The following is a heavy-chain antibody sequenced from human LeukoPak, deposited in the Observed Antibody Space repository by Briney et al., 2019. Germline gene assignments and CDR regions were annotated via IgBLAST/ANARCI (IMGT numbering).Heavy chain of an antibody. CDR1: GFTFSSYG. CDR2: ISGSGGST. CDR3: AELGITMIGGV. V-gene: IGHV3-23*01. J-gene: IGHJ6*04. D-gene: IGHD3-10*02. Sequence: GGSLRLSCAASGFTFSSYGMSWVRQAPGKGLEWVSAISGSGGSTYYADSVKGRFTISGDNAKNSLYLQMNSLRAEDTAVYYCAELGITMIGGVWGKGTTVTISS.